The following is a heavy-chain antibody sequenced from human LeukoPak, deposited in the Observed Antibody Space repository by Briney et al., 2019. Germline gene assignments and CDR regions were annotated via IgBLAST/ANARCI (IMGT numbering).Heavy chain of an antibody. J-gene: IGHJ6*02. CDR1: GFTFSSYG. Sequence: PGRSLRLSCAASGFTFSSYGMHWVRQAPGKGLEWVAVIWYDGSNKYYADSVKGRFTISRDNSKNTLYLQMNSLRAEDTAVYYCAREIGSSNGMDVWGQGITVTVSS. CDR2: IWYDGSNK. CDR3: AREIGSSNGMDV. D-gene: IGHD2-2*01. V-gene: IGHV3-33*01.